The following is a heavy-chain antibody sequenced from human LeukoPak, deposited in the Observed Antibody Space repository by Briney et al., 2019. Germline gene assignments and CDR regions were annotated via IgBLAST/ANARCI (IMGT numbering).Heavy chain of an antibody. Sequence: PGGSLRLSCAASGSTFSSYWMYWVRQAPGKGPVWVARINTDGSSLNYADSVKGRFTISRDNAKNTLYLQMNSLGAEDTAVYYCARRINYYDSSGYYYVRYFDSWGQGTLVAVSS. D-gene: IGHD3-22*01. V-gene: IGHV3-74*01. CDR3: ARRINYYDSSGYYYVRYFDS. J-gene: IGHJ4*02. CDR1: GSTFSSYW. CDR2: INTDGSSL.